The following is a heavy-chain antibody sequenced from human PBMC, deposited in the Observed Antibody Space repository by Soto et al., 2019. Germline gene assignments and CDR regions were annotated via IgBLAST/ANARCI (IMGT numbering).Heavy chain of an antibody. CDR1: GYTFTGYY. D-gene: IGHD5-18*01. CDR3: ARDRSESGYSYGYYYYGMDV. V-gene: IGHV1-2*04. CDR2: INPNSGGT. J-gene: IGHJ6*02. Sequence: GASVKVSCKASGYTFTGYYMHWVRQAPGQGLEWMGWINPNSGGTNYAQKFQGWVTMTRDTSISTAYMELSRLRSDDTAVYYCARDRSESGYSYGYYYYGMDVWGQGTTVTVSS.